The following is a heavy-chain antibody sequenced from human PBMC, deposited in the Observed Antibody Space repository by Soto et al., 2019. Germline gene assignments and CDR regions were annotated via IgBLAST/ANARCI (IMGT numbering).Heavy chain of an antibody. J-gene: IGHJ4*02. D-gene: IGHD2-15*01. CDR1: GFTFSSYG. CDR3: ARGATMSHCSGGSCYEYYFDY. Sequence: QVQLVESGGGVVQPGRSLRLSCAASGFTFSSYGMHWVRQAPGKGLEWVAVIWYDGSNKYYADSVKGRFTISRDNSKNXLXLQXNSLRAEDTGVYYWARGATMSHCSGGSCYEYYFDYWGQGTLVTVSS. CDR2: IWYDGSNK. V-gene: IGHV3-33*01.